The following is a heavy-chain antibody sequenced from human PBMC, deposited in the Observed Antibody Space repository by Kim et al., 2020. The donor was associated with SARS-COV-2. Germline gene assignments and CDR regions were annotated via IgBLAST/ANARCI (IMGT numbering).Heavy chain of an antibody. CDR3: VAPIMVVADSPSRG. Sequence: GGSLRLSCAASGFTFSSNGMSWVRQAPGKGLEWVSGASSSGAITDYADSVRGRFTISRDNSKSTLFLLMNSLRAEDTAIYYCVAPIMVVADSPSRGWGQG. CDR2: ASSSGAIT. V-gene: IGHV3-23*01. J-gene: IGHJ1*01. D-gene: IGHD2-15*01. CDR1: GFTFSSNG.